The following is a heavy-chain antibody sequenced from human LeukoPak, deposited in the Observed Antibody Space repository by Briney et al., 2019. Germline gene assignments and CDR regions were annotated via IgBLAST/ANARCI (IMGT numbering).Heavy chain of an antibody. V-gene: IGHV3-23*01. CDR1: GFTFSTYA. CDR3: AKSPRSAADNWFDP. CDR2: ISGGGGST. J-gene: IGHJ5*02. D-gene: IGHD6-13*01. Sequence: GGSLRLSCAASGFTFSTYAMTWVRQAPGKGLEWVSGISGGGGSTYYADSAKGRFTISRDNSKNTLYLQMNSLTVEDTAVYYCAKSPRSAADNWFDPWGQGTLVTVSS.